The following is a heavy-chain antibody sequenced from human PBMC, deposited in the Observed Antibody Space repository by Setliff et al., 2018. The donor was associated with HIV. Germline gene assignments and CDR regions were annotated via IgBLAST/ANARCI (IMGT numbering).Heavy chain of an antibody. V-gene: IGHV1-2*02. J-gene: IGHJ4*02. CDR3: ARVRLGKNDLKPPRYTHALGY. Sequence: ASVKVSCKASGYIFTVYHMHWVRQAPGQGLEWMGWINPNSGDTKYAEKFQGRVTMTSETSISTAYMELSRLRFDDTAVYYCARVRLGKNDLKPPRYTHALGYWGQGSLVTVSS. CDR2: INPNSGDT. CDR1: GYIFTVYH. D-gene: IGHD3-16*02.